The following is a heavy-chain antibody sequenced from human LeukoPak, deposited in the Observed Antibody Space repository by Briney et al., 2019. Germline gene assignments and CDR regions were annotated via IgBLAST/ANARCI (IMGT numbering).Heavy chain of an antibody. V-gene: IGHV1-8*01. D-gene: IGHD4-17*01. Sequence: ASVKVSCKASGYTFTSYDINWVRQATGQGLEWMGWMNPDSGNTDYAQKFQGRVTMTRNTSISTVYMELSSLRSEDTAVYYCARDTTVRYNWFDPWGQGTLVTVSS. CDR2: MNPDSGNT. J-gene: IGHJ5*02. CDR1: GYTFTSYD. CDR3: ARDTTVRYNWFDP.